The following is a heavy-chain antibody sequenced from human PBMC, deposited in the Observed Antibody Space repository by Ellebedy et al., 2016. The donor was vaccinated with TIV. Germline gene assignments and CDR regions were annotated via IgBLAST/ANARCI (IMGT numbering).Heavy chain of an antibody. CDR2: ISGSGGST. CDR3: AKDQWVGGDRSGYIGEGDAFDI. D-gene: IGHD3-22*01. J-gene: IGHJ3*02. Sequence: PGGSLRLSCAASGFTFSSYAMRWVRQAPGQGLEWVSAISGSGGSTYYADSVKGRFTISRDNSKNTLYLQMNSLRAEDTAVYYCAKDQWVGGDRSGYIGEGDAFDIWGQGTMVTVSS. CDR1: GFTFSSYA. V-gene: IGHV3-23*01.